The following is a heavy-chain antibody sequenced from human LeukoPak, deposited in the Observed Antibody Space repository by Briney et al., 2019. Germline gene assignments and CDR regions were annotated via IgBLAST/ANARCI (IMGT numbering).Heavy chain of an antibody. CDR2: MNPNSGNT. Sequence: ASVNVSCKASGYTFTSYDINWVRQATGQGLEWMGWMNPNSGNTGYAQKFQGRVTMTRNTSISTAYMELSSLRSEDTAVYYCARVSGTTRQFDYWGQGTLVTVSS. CDR3: ARVSGTTRQFDY. D-gene: IGHD1-1*01. V-gene: IGHV1-8*01. J-gene: IGHJ4*02. CDR1: GYTFTSYD.